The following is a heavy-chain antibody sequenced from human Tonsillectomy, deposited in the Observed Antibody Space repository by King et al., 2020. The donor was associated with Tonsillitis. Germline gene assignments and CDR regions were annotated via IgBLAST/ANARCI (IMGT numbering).Heavy chain of an antibody. V-gene: IGHV3-15*01. Sequence: VQLVESGGGLVKPGESLRLSCAASGFTFNNAWMNWVRQAPGKGLEWVGRIKSKTDGGTTDYAAPVKGRFTISRDDSKTTLYLQMNSLKTEDTAVYYCVTGLAAPGIFDYWGQGTLVTVSS. D-gene: IGHD6-13*01. CDR2: IKSKTDGGTT. CDR3: VTGLAAPGIFDY. J-gene: IGHJ4*02. CDR1: GFTFNNAW.